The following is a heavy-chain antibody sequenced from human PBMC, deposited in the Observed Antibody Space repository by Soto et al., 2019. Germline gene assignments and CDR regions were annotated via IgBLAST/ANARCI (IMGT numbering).Heavy chain of an antibody. CDR1: GGTFSSYA. Sequence: QVQLVQSGAEVKKPGSSVKVSCKASGGTFSSYAISWVRQAPGQGLEWMGGIIPIFGTANYAQKFQGRVTITSDESTSTAYMGLISLRSEDTAVYYWAIRGLSGGDSPYYFDYWGQGTLVTVSS. CDR3: AIRGLSGGDSPYYFDY. V-gene: IGHV1-69*01. J-gene: IGHJ4*02. D-gene: IGHD2-21*02. CDR2: IIPIFGTA.